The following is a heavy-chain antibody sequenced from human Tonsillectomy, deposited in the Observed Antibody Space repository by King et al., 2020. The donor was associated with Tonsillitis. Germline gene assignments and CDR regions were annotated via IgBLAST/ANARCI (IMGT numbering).Heavy chain of an antibody. CDR2: ISSSSSYI. D-gene: IGHD3-22*01. Sequence: VQLVQSGGGLVKPGGSLRLSCAASGFTFSSYSMNWVRQAPGKGLEWVSSISSSSSYIYYADSVKGRFTISRDNAKNSLYLQMNSLRAEDTAVYYCARSSLHYYDSSDTFWVDWAFDIWGQGTMVTVSS. CDR3: ARSSLHYYDSSDTFWVDWAFDI. CDR1: GFTFSSYS. J-gene: IGHJ3*02. V-gene: IGHV3-21*01.